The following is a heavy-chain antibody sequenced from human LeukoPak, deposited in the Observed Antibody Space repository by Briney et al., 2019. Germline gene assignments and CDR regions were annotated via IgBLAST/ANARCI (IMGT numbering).Heavy chain of an antibody. D-gene: IGHD3-16*01. Sequence: GGSLRLSCAASGFTFSSYWMSWVRQAPGKGLQWVSVIYSGGRTNYAASVKGRFSMSRDKSNGTVYLQLNSLRTEDTAVYFCARVPFTASLGDYFDYWGQGALVTVSS. J-gene: IGHJ4*02. CDR1: GFTFSSYW. CDR3: ARVPFTASLGDYFDY. CDR2: IYSGGRT. V-gene: IGHV3-66*01.